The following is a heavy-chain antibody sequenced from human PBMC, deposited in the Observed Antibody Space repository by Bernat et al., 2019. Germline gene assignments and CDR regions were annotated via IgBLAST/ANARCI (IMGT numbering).Heavy chain of an antibody. V-gene: IGHV3-53*01. CDR2: IYSGGST. J-gene: IGHJ3*02. Sequence: EVQLVESGGGLIQPGGSLRLSCAASGFTVSSNYMSWVRQAPGKGLEWVSVIYSGGSTYYADSVKGRFTISRDNSKNMLSLQMSSLRAEDTAVYYCARDQERRWELPSSFDIWGQGTVVTVSS. CDR1: GFTVSSNY. D-gene: IGHD1-7*01. CDR3: ARDQERRWELPSSFDI.